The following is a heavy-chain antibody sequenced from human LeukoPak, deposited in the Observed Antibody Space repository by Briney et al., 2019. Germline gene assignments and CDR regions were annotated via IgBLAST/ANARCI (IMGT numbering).Heavy chain of an antibody. Sequence: GASVKVSCKASGYTFTGYYMHWVRQATGQGLEWMGWINPNSGGTNYAQKFQGRVTMTRDTSISTAYMELSRLRSDDAAVYYCARGVVKGGWYHLFDYWGQGTLVTVSS. CDR3: ARGVVKGGWYHLFDY. V-gene: IGHV1-2*02. J-gene: IGHJ4*02. D-gene: IGHD6-19*01. CDR1: GYTFTGYY. CDR2: INPNSGGT.